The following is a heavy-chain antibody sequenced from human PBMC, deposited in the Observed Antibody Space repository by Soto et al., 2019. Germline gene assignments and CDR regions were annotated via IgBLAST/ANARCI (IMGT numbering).Heavy chain of an antibody. CDR2: ISGSGDST. CDR3: AKPLYSGYGYYFDS. CDR1: GFTFSSYA. J-gene: IGHJ4*02. V-gene: IGHV3-23*01. D-gene: IGHD5-12*01. Sequence: GGSLRLCCAACGFTFSSYAMSWVRQAPGKGLEWVSAISGSGDSTYYADSVKGRFTISRDNSKNTLYLQMNSLRAEDTAVYYCAKPLYSGYGYYFDSWGQGTLVTVSS.